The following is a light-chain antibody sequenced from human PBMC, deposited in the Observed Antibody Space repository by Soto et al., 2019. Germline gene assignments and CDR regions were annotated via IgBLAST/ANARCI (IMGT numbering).Light chain of an antibody. J-gene: IGKJ1*01. CDR3: QQYDTSPRT. Sequence: EVMLTQSPGTLSLSPGERATLSCRASQSVSSNYLAWYQQKSGQAPRLLLYGASNRATGIPDRFSGSGSGTDFTRTIRRLEPEDFAVYYCQQYDTSPRTFGQGTKVEFK. CDR2: GAS. CDR1: QSVSSNY. V-gene: IGKV3-20*01.